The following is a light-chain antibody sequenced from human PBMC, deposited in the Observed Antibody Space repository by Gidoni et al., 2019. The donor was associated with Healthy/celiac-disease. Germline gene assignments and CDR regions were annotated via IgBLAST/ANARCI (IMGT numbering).Light chain of an antibody. CDR2: DAS. CDR1: QSVSSY. V-gene: IGKV3-11*01. Sequence: EIVLTQSQATLSSSPGERASLSCRASQSVSSYLAWYQQKPGQAPRLLIYDASNRATGSPARFSGSGSGTDFTLTISSLEPEDFAVYYCQQRSNWPPWTFGQGTKVEIK. CDR3: QQRSNWPPWT. J-gene: IGKJ1*01.